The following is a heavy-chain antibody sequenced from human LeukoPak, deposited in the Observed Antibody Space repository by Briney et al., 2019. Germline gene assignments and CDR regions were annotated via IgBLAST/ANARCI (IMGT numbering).Heavy chain of an antibody. Sequence: ASVKVSCKTSGYTFTDYYIHWVRQAPGHGPEWMGWINPNGGGTNYAQKFQGWVTMTMDTSITTVYMELSRLKSDDTAVYYCAKDAENGSGWFDPWGQGTLVTVSS. CDR2: INPNGGGT. D-gene: IGHD5-24*01. CDR3: AKDAENGSGWFDP. J-gene: IGHJ5*02. CDR1: GYTFTDYY. V-gene: IGHV1-2*04.